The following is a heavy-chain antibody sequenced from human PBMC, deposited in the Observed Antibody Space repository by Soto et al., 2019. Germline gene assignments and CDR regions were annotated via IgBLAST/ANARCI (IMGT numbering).Heavy chain of an antibody. CDR1: GFTFSSYW. J-gene: IGHJ6*02. CDR2: INSDGSST. D-gene: IGHD3-10*01. V-gene: IGHV3-74*01. CDR3: ARDRTLWFGELFSYYYGMDV. Sequence: HPGGSLRLSCAASGFTFSSYWMHWVRQAPGKGLVWVSRINSDGSSTSYADSVKGRFTISRDNAKNTLYLQMNSLRAEDTAVYYCARDRTLWFGELFSYYYGMDVWGQGTTVTVSS.